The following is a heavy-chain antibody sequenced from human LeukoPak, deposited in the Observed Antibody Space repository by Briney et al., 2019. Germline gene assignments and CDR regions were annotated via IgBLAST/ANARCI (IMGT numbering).Heavy chain of an antibody. V-gene: IGHV4-4*02. CDR1: GGSISSSNW. CDR2: IYYSGST. Sequence: SETLSLTCAVSGGSISSSNWWSWVRQPPGKGLEWIGYIYYSGSTYYNPSLKSRVTISVDTSKNQFSLKVRSVTAADTAVYYCARRIPSENAFDIWGQGTMVTVSS. CDR3: ARRIPSENAFDI. D-gene: IGHD6-6*01. J-gene: IGHJ3*02.